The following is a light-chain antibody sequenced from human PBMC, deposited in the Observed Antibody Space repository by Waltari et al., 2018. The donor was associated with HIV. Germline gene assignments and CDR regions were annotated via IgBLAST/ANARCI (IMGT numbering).Light chain of an antibody. J-gene: IGLJ1*01. V-gene: IGLV2-14*01. CDR1: SSAIGDYKY. CDR3: IAYTIRSALYV. CDR2: EIS. Sequence: QSALPQPASVSGSPGQSITISCTGTSSAIGDYKYLSWDQQHPAEAPNLMIYEISNRPPGVVNRFSGSKSGNTASLTISGLQEEDEADDYCIAYTIRSALYVFGAGTKVTVL.